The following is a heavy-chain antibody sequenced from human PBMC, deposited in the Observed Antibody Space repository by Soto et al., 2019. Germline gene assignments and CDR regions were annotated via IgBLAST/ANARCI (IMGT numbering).Heavy chain of an antibody. J-gene: IGHJ2*01. CDR1: GGTFSSYA. CDR2: IIPIFGTA. Sequence: QVQLVQSGAEVKKPGSSVKVSCKASGGTFSSYAISWVRQAPGQGLEWMGGIIPIFGTANYAQKFQGRVTITADDSTSTAYVELSSLRSEDTAVYYCARGGWELPIGYWYFDLWGRGTLVTVSS. V-gene: IGHV1-69*12. CDR3: ARGGWELPIGYWYFDL. D-gene: IGHD1-26*01.